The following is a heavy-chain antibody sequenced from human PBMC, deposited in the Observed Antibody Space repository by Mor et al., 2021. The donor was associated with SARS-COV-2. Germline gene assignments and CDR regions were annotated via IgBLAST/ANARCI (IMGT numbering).Heavy chain of an antibody. CDR3: AKEVGVYDAFDI. J-gene: IGHJ3*02. V-gene: IGHV3-30-3*02. CDR2: ISSDGRNA. Sequence: VRQAPGKGLEWLAVISSDGRNAYYADSMKGRFTISRDNSRNTLYLEIGSLGAADTAVYYCAKEVGVYDAFDIWGLGTRVTVS. D-gene: IGHD1-26*01.